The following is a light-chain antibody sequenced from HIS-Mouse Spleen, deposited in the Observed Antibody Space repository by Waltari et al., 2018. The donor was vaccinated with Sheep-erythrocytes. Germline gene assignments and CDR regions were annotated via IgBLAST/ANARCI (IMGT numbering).Light chain of an antibody. CDR1: QSISSW. J-gene: IGKJ4*01. Sequence: IQMTQSPPTLSASVGDRVTITCRASQSISSWLAWYQQKPGKAPKLLIYKASSLESGVPSRFSGSGSGTEFTLTISSLQPDDFATYYCQQYNSYSPTFGGGTKVEIK. V-gene: IGKV1-5*03. CDR3: QQYNSYSPT. CDR2: KAS.